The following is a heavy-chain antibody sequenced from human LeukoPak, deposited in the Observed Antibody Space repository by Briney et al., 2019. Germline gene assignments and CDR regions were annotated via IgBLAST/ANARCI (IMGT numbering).Heavy chain of an antibody. CDR1: GFTFTNYD. V-gene: IGHV3-21*01. CDR2: ISSSSSYI. D-gene: IGHD1-26*01. Sequence: GGSLRLSCAASGFTFTNYDMNWVRQAPGKGLEWVSSISSSSSYIYYADSVKGRFTISRDNAKNSVYLQMNSLRAEDTAVYHCASRQRAGSYPFDYWGQGTLVTVSS. CDR3: ASRQRAGSYPFDY. J-gene: IGHJ4*02.